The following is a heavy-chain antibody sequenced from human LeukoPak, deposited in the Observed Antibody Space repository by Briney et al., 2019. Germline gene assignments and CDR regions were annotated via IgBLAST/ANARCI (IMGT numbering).Heavy chain of an antibody. V-gene: IGHV3-7*01. J-gene: IGHJ4*02. CDR3: ARDYDYSLDY. Sequence: GGSLRLSCAASGLTFSSYWMSRVRQAPGKGLEWVANINLDGSGKSYVGSVKGRFTISRDNAKNSLYLQMNSLGAEDTAVYYCARDYDYSLDYWGQGTLVTVSS. CDR2: INLDGSGK. CDR1: GLTFSSYW. D-gene: IGHD4/OR15-4a*01.